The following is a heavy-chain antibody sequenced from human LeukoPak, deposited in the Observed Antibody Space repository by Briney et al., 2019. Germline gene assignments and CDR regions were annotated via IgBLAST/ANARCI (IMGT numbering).Heavy chain of an antibody. CDR3: VGSGSYAFDI. V-gene: IGHV3-30*03. D-gene: IGHD1-26*01. CDR2: ISYDGSNK. CDR1: GFTFSSYG. J-gene: IGHJ3*02. Sequence: GGSLRLSCAASGFTFSSYGMHWVRQAPGKGLEWVAVISYDGSNKYYADSVKGRFTISRDNSKNTLYLQMNSLRAEDTAVYYCVGSGSYAFDIWGQGTMVTVSS.